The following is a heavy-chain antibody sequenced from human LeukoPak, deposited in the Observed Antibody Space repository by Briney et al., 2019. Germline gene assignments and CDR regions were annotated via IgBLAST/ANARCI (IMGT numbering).Heavy chain of an antibody. Sequence: GGSLRLSCAVSGFSVSSTYMTWVRQAPGKGLEWVSNTYRGGGTNYADSVKGRFTISRDNSKNTLYLQMNSLRAEDTAVYYCARTGYFDWFNPDYFDYWGQGTLVTVSS. CDR3: ARTGYFDWFNPDYFDY. V-gene: IGHV3-66*01. CDR1: GFSVSSTY. J-gene: IGHJ4*02. D-gene: IGHD3-9*01. CDR2: TYRGGGT.